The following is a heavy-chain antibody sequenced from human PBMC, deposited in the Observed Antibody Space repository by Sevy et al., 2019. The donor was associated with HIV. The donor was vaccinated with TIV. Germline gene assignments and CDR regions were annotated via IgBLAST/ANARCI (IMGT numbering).Heavy chain of an antibody. D-gene: IGHD2-2*01. Sequence: GGSLRLSCAASGFTFSSYGMHWVRQAPGKGLEWVAFIRYDGSNKYYANSVKGRFTISRDNSKNTLYLQMNSLRAEDTAVYYCARVDIVVVPAAAGYYGMDVWGQGTTVTVSS. J-gene: IGHJ6*02. V-gene: IGHV3-30*02. CDR1: GFTFSSYG. CDR3: ARVDIVVVPAAAGYYGMDV. CDR2: IRYDGSNK.